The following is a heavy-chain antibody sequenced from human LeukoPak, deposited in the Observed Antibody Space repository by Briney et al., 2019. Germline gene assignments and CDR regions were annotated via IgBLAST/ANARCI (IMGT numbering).Heavy chain of an antibody. J-gene: IGHJ3*02. D-gene: IGHD3-22*01. V-gene: IGHV4-59*01. CDR1: GGSIRNYY. CDR2: IYHSGST. Sequence: SETLSLTCTVSGGSIRNYYWSWIRQPPGKQLEWIGYIYHSGSTNYNPPLKSRVTISVDTSKDQFSLKLTSVTAADTAVYYCARSITMIAVGARVAFDIWGQGTMVTVSS. CDR3: ARSITMIAVGARVAFDI.